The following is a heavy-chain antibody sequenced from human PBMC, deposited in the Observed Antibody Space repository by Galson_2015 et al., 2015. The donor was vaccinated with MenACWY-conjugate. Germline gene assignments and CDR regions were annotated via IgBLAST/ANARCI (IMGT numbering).Heavy chain of an antibody. V-gene: IGHV5-51*01. J-gene: IGHJ6*02. CDR3: ARRFSYGSGRYGMDV. CDR1: GYSFTSYS. CDR2: IYPSDPDT. D-gene: IGHD3-10*01. Sequence: QSGAEVKRPGESLKISCQVSGYSFTSYSIGWVRQMPGKGLEWMGVIYPSDPDTRYSPSFQGQVTISADRSISTAYLQWRSLKASDTAMYYCARRFSYGSGRYGMDVWGQGTTVTVSS.